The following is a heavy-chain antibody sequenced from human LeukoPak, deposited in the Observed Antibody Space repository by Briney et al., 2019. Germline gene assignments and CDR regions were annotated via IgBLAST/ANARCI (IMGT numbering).Heavy chain of an antibody. CDR1: GGSISSYY. J-gene: IGHJ4*02. V-gene: IGHV4-59*08. CDR3: ASHSHYYVSGSFYRDYFDY. CDR2: IYRSEST. D-gene: IGHD3-10*01. Sequence: SETLSLTCTVSGGSISSYYWSWIRQPPGKGLEWIGYIYRSESTNTNPSLKSRVTISVDTSENQFSLKLSSVTAADTAVYYCASHSHYYVSGSFYRDYFDYWGQGTLVTVSS.